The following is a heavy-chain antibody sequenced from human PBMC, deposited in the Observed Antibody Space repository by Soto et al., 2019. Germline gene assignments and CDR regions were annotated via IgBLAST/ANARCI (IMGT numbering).Heavy chain of an antibody. V-gene: IGHV3-21*01. D-gene: IGHD3-3*01. CDR2: ISSSSSYI. Sequence: GGSLRLSCAASGFTFSSYSMNWVRQAPGKGLEWVSSISSSSSYIYYADSVKGRFTISRDNAKNSLYLQMNSLRAEDTAVYYCARTGRFGVVITYYFDYWGQGTLVTVSS. CDR1: GFTFSSYS. J-gene: IGHJ4*02. CDR3: ARTGRFGVVITYYFDY.